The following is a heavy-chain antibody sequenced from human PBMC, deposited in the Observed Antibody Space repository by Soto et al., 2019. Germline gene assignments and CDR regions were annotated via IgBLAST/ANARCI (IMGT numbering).Heavy chain of an antibody. CDR2: FYPGDSDT. CDR3: ARLDDYGYTIDY. V-gene: IGHV5-51*01. D-gene: IGHD5-12*01. J-gene: IGHJ4*02. Sequence: LGESLKISCQGSGYSFTSHWIAWVRQMPGKGLEWMGIFYPGDSDTRYSPSFQGQVTMSGDKSISAAYVQWRSLKASDTAMYYCARLDDYGYTIDYWGQGSLVTVSS. CDR1: GYSFTSHW.